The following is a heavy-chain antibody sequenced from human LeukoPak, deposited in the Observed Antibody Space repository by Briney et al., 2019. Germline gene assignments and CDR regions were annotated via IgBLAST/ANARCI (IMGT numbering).Heavy chain of an antibody. Sequence: GGSLRLSCAASGFTFSSYSMNWVRQAPGKGLEWVALISYDGIKKYYADSVKGRFTISRDNSKNTLYLQMNSLRAEDTAVYYCARGFIVATIYDAFDIWGQGTRVAVSS. D-gene: IGHD5-12*01. J-gene: IGHJ3*02. CDR3: ARGFIVATIYDAFDI. CDR1: GFTFSSYS. V-gene: IGHV3-30*03. CDR2: ISYDGIKK.